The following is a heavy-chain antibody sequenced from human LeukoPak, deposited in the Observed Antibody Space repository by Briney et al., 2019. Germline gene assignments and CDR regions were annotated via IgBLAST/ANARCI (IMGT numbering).Heavy chain of an antibody. J-gene: IGHJ6*03. CDR1: GGSISSYY. CDR2: IYTSGST. V-gene: IGHV4-4*07. Sequence: SETLSLTCTVSGGSISSYYWSWIRQPAGKGLEWIGRIYTSGSTNYNPSLKSRVTMSVDTSKNQFSLKLSSVTAADTAVYYCAAWKYSSSSVYYYYMDVWGKGTTVTVSS. CDR3: AAWKYSSSSVYYYYMDV. D-gene: IGHD6-6*01.